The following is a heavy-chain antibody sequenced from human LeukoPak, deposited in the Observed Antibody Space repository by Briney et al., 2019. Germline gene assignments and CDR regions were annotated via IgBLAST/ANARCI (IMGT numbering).Heavy chain of an antibody. V-gene: IGHV4-30-2*01. Sequence: PSETLSLTCTVSGGSISSGGYYWSWIRQPPGKGLEWIGYIYHSGSTYYNPSLKSRVTISVDRSKNQFSLKLSSVTAADTAVYYRARGRYDSSGYYYSGYYFDYWGQGTLVTVSS. CDR2: IYHSGST. CDR3: ARGRYDSSGYYYSGYYFDY. D-gene: IGHD3-22*01. J-gene: IGHJ4*02. CDR1: GGSISSGGYY.